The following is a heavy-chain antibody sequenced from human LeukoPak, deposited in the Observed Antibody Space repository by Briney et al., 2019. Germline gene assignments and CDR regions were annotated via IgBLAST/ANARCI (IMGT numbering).Heavy chain of an antibody. Sequence: PGGSLRLSCAASGFTFDDYGMSWVRQVPGKGLEWVSFINWNGDSRGYVDSVKGRFTVSRDKATESVYLELNSLRDENTAIFYCATVGNSILGEAMDAFDIWSQGTLVTVSS. CDR2: INWNGDSR. D-gene: IGHD3-3*01. V-gene: IGHV3-20*04. CDR3: ATVGNSILGEAMDAFDI. J-gene: IGHJ3*02. CDR1: GFTFDDYG.